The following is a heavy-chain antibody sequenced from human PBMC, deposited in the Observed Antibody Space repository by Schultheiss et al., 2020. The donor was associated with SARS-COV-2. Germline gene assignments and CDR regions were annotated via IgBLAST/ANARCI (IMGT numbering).Heavy chain of an antibody. D-gene: IGHD6-19*01. J-gene: IGHJ6*02. V-gene: IGHV3-9*01. CDR2: ISWNSGSI. CDR3: ARALKGLVKMKGYYYYYGMDV. CDR1: GFTFDDYA. Sequence: GGSLRLSCAASGFTFDDYAMHWVRQAPGKGLEWVSGISWNSGSIGYADSVKGRFTISRDNSKNTLYLQMNSLRAEDTAVYYCARALKGLVKMKGYYYYYGMDVWGQGTTVTVSS.